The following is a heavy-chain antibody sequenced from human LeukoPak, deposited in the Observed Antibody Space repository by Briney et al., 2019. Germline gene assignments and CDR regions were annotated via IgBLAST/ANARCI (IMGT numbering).Heavy chain of an antibody. CDR3: ARGQTEGWLQSFDY. J-gene: IGHJ4*02. CDR2: IIPIFGTA. Sequence: SVKVSCKASGGTFSSYAISWVRQAPGQGLEWMGGIIPIFGTANYAQKFQGRVTITADKSTSTAYMELSSLRSEDTAVYYCARGQTEGWLQSFDYWGQGTLVTVSS. V-gene: IGHV1-69*06. D-gene: IGHD5-24*01. CDR1: GGTFSSYA.